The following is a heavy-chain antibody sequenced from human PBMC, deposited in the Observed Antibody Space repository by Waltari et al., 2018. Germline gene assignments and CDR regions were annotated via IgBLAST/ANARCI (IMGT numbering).Heavy chain of an antibody. CDR1: GGTFSSYA. CDR2: IIPIFGTA. D-gene: IGHD3-10*01. CDR3: ARYYYGSGSYYYYYYYMDV. V-gene: IGHV1-69*14. Sequence: QVQLVQSGAEVKKPGSSVKVSCKASGGTFSSYAISWVRQAPGQGLEWMGGIIPIFGTANYAQKLQGRVTITADKSTSTAYMELSSLRSEDTAVYYCARYYYGSGSYYYYYYYMDVWGKGTTVTVSS. J-gene: IGHJ6*03.